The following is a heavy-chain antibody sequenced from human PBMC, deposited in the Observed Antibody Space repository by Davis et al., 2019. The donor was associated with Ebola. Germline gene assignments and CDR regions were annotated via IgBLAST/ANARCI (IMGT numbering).Heavy chain of an antibody. V-gene: IGHV3-30-3*01. Sequence: GGSLRLSCAASGFTFSSYAMHWVRQAPGKGLEGVAVISYDGSNNYYPDSVKGRFTISRANSKNTLYLQMNSLRAEDTAVYYCARGRGGYKGRGYYYNYGMDGWGQGTTVTVSS. CDR3: ARGRGGYKGRGYYYNYGMDG. CDR2: ISYDGSNN. D-gene: IGHD5-24*01. CDR1: GFTFSSYA. J-gene: IGHJ6*02.